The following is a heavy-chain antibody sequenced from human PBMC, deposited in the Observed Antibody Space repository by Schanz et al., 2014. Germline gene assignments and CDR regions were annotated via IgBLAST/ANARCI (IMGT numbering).Heavy chain of an antibody. D-gene: IGHD5-12*01. J-gene: IGHJ3*01. Sequence: QVQLVESGGGVAQPGGSLRLSCAASGFSFSGYGMHWVRQAPGKGLEWVAYIKHDGSEKYHVDSVKGRFIISRDSSKNTLFLQMNSLRAEDTAVYFCARDGGRDGYNLAFDVWGQGTLVTVSS. CDR2: IKHDGSEK. V-gene: IGHV3-30*02. CDR1: GFSFSGYG. CDR3: ARDGGRDGYNLAFDV.